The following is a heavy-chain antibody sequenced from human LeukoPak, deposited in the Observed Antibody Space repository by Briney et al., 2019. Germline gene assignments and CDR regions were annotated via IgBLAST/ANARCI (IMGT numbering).Heavy chain of an antibody. D-gene: IGHD1-7*01. CDR1: GFTFNYAW. Sequence: GGSLRLSCAASGFTFNYAWMSWVRQVPGKGLEWVGQTVSEIDGGTTDYAAPVKGRFTISRGDSKSTLYLQMNSLKIEDTAVYYCTTDEDWNYARKDVWGQGATVIVSS. J-gene: IGHJ6*02. V-gene: IGHV3-15*04. CDR2: TVSEIDGGTT. CDR3: TTDEDWNYARKDV.